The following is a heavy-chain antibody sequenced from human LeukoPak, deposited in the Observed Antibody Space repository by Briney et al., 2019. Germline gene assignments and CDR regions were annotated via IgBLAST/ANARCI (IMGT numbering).Heavy chain of an antibody. D-gene: IGHD3-10*01. CDR1: GGSISSYY. CDR3: ASVGGSGSSR. V-gene: IGHV4-59*12. CDR2: IYYSGST. Sequence: PSETLSLTCTVSGGSISSYYWSWIRQPPGKGLEWIGYIYYSGSTNYNPSLKSRVTISVDTSKNQFSLKLSSVTAADTAVYYCASVGGSGSSRWGQGTLVTVSS. J-gene: IGHJ4*02.